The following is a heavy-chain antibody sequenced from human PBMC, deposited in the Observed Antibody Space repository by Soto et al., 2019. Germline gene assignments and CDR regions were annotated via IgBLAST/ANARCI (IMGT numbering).Heavy chain of an antibody. CDR3: AKDRGSSLRWYFDL. J-gene: IGHJ2*01. Sequence: RRLSCAASGFTFSSYGMHWVRQAPGKGLEWVAVISYDGSNKYYADSVKGRFTISRDNSKNTLYLQMNSLRAEDTAVYYCAKDRGSSLRWYFDLWGRGTLVTVSS. CDR2: ISYDGSNK. V-gene: IGHV3-30*18. CDR1: GFTFSSYG. D-gene: IGHD6-6*01.